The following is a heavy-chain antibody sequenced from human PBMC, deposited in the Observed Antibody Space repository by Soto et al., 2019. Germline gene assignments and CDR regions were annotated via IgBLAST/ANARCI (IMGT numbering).Heavy chain of an antibody. CDR1: GFTFSSYA. Sequence: QVQLVESGGGVVQPGRSLRLSCAASGFTFSSYAMHWVRQAPGKGLEWVAVISYDGSNKYYADSVKGRFTISRDNSKNTLYLKMNSLRAEDTAVYYCARDQTSDYWGQGTLVTVSS. V-gene: IGHV3-30-3*01. CDR3: ARDQTSDY. J-gene: IGHJ4*02. CDR2: ISYDGSNK.